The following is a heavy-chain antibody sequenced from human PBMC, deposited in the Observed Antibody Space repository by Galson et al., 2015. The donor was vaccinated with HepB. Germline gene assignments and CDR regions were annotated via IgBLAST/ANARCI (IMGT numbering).Heavy chain of an antibody. CDR2: ISGSGGST. D-gene: IGHD3-3*01. CDR3: AKDMNGITIFGVVTPQVEFDY. J-gene: IGHJ4*01. V-gene: IGHV3-23*01. Sequence: SLRLSCAASGFTFSSYAMSWVRQAPGKGLEWVSAISGSGGSTYYADSVKGQFTISRDNSKNTLYLQMNSLRAEDTAVYYCAKDMNGITIFGVVTPQVEFDYWGQGTLVTVSS. CDR1: GFTFSSYA.